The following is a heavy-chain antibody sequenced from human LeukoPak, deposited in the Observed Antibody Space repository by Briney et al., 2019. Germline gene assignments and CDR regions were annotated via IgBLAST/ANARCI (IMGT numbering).Heavy chain of an antibody. V-gene: IGHV3-30*02. CDR1: GFTFSSYG. D-gene: IGHD2-15*01. CDR2: IRYDGSNK. CDR3: AKLDVVAAPFDY. Sequence: GGSLRLSCAASGFTFSSYGMHWVRQAPGKGLEGVAFIRYDGSNKYYADSVKGRFTISRDNSKNTLYLQMNSLRAEDTAVYYCAKLDVVAAPFDYWGQGTLVTVSS. J-gene: IGHJ4*02.